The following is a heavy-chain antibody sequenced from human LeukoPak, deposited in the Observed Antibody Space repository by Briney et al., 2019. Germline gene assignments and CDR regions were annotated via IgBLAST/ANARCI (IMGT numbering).Heavy chain of an antibody. Sequence: ASVKVSCKASGYTFTGYDINWVRQATGQGLEWMGWMNPNSGNTGYAQKFQGRVTMTRNTSISTAYMELSSLRSEDTAVYYCARDVPMIKLKRKVRWFDPWGQGTLVTVSS. D-gene: IGHD3-22*01. CDR1: GYTFTGYD. V-gene: IGHV1-8*01. CDR3: ARDVPMIKLKRKVRWFDP. CDR2: MNPNSGNT. J-gene: IGHJ5*02.